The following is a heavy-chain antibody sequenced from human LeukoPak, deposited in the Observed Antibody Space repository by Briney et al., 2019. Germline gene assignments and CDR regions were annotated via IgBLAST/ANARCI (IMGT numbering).Heavy chain of an antibody. CDR2: IDPNSGGT. Sequence: ASVKVSCKASGYTFSGYYLHWVRQAPGQGLEWMGWIDPNSGGTNSAQKFQGRVTMTRDTSIITAYMELSRLRFDDTAVYFCARGYYDSSDYEYFQHWGQGTLVTVSS. CDR1: GYTFSGYY. D-gene: IGHD3-22*01. CDR3: ARGYYDSSDYEYFQH. V-gene: IGHV1-2*02. J-gene: IGHJ1*01.